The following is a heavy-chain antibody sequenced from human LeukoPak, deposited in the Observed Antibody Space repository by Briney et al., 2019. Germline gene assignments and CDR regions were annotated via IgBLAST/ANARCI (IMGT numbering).Heavy chain of an antibody. J-gene: IGHJ4*02. D-gene: IGHD2-15*01. V-gene: IGHV3-23*01. CDR1: GFTFSSYA. CDR3: AKSGLRSGGSCDY. CDR2: ISGSGGTT. Sequence: GGSLRLSCAASGFTFSSYAMSWVRQAPGKGLEWVSAISGSGGTTYYADSVKGRFTISRDNPKNTLYLQMNSLRADDTAVYYCAKSGLRSGGSCDYWGQGTLVTVSS.